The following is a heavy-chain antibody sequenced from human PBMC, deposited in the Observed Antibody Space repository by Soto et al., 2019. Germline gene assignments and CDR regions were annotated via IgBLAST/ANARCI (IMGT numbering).Heavy chain of an antibody. CDR1: GYTFTSYG. J-gene: IGHJ6*02. CDR3: ARDLGSLAMTAHGMDV. D-gene: IGHD2-15*01. CDR2: ISAYNGNT. V-gene: IGHV1-18*01. Sequence: GASVKVSCKASGYTFTSYGISWVRQAPGQGLEWMGWISAYNGNTNYAQKLQGRVTMTTDTSTSTAYMELRSLRSDDTAVYYCARDLGSLAMTAHGMDVWGQGTTVTVAS.